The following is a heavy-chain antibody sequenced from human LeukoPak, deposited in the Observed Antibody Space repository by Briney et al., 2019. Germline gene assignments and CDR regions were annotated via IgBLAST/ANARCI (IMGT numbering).Heavy chain of an antibody. CDR1: GYTFTGYY. D-gene: IGHD5-18*01. Sequence: ASVKVSCKASGYTFTGYYMHWVRQAPGQGLEWMGWINPNSGGTNYAQKFRGRVTMTRDTSISTAYMELSRLRSDDTAVYYCARAQRIQLSTYYYYGMDVWGQGTTVTVSS. CDR3: ARAQRIQLSTYYYYGMDV. V-gene: IGHV1-2*02. J-gene: IGHJ6*02. CDR2: INPNSGGT.